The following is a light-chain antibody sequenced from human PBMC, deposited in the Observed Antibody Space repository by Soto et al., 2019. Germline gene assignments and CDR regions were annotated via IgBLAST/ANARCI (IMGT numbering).Light chain of an antibody. V-gene: IGKV1-39*01. CDR1: QGIRND. CDR3: QQSYSTPPWT. CDR2: AAS. J-gene: IGKJ1*01. Sequence: IQMTQSPSSLSASVGDRVTITCRASQGIRNDLGWYQQKPGKAPKLLIYAASSLHSGVPSRFSGSGSGTDFTLTISSLQPEDFATYYCQQSYSTPPWTFGQGTKVDI.